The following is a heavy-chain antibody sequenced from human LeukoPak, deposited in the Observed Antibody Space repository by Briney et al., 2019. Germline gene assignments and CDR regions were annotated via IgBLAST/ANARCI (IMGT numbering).Heavy chain of an antibody. D-gene: IGHD3-22*01. CDR2: ISAYNGNT. CDR3: ARVRHCYASRASYAFDI. Sequence: ASVKVSCKASGYTFTSYGISWVRQAPGQGLEWMRWISAYNGNTNYAQKLQGRVTMTTDTSTSTAYMELRSTRSDDTAVYYCARVRHCYASRASYAFDIWGQGTMVTVSS. J-gene: IGHJ3*02. CDR1: GYTFTSYG. V-gene: IGHV1-18*01.